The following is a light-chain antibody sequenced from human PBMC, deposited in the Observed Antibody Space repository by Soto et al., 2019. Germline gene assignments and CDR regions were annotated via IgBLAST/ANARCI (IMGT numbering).Light chain of an antibody. V-gene: IGKV3-15*01. Sequence: EIVMTQSPATLSVSPGERATLSCRASQSVSGNLAWYQQKPGQAPRLLIYAASTRATGIPARFSGSGSGTEFTLTISSLQSEDFAGYYCQQYKNWPPITFGPGTKVDIK. CDR1: QSVSGN. CDR2: AAS. J-gene: IGKJ3*01. CDR3: QQYKNWPPIT.